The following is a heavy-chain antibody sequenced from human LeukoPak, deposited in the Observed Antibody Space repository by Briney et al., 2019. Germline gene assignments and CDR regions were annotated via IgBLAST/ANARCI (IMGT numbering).Heavy chain of an antibody. CDR1: GYTFTRFD. Sequence: ASVKVSYKTSGYTFTRFDINWVRQATGQGLEWMGWMNPDNGNTDYAQKFQGRVTMTRNTSIDTVYLELSNLRSEDTAVYYCARGEYMYGHEIDHWGQGTLVTVSS. J-gene: IGHJ4*02. D-gene: IGHD2-8*01. V-gene: IGHV1-8*01. CDR2: MNPDNGNT. CDR3: ARGEYMYGHEIDH.